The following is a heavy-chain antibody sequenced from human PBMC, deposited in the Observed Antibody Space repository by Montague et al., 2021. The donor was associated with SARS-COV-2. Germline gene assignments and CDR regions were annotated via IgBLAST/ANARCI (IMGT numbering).Heavy chain of an antibody. D-gene: IGHD3-3*01. CDR3: ARGRSGFFNPLDY. V-gene: IGHV4-39*02. CDR2: FYYTGST. Sequence: SETLSLTCAVSDDSITSSTYYWAWIRQPPGKGLEWIGSFYYTGSTYYNLSLKSLVTMSVDTSKKHFSLNLNSVTAADTAVYYCARGRSGFFNPLDYWGQGTLVTVSS. J-gene: IGHJ4*02. CDR1: DDSITSSTYY.